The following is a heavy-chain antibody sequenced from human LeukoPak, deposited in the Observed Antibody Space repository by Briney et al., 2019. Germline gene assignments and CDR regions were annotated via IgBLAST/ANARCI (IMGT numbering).Heavy chain of an antibody. Sequence: PGGSLRLSCAASGFTFSSYSMNWVRQAPGKGLEWVSSIGSSSSYIYYADSVKGRFTISRDNAKNSLYLQMNSLRAEDTAVYYCARDPGWEQWQNWFDPWGQGTLVTVSS. D-gene: IGHD6-19*01. CDR2: IGSSSSYI. CDR3: ARDPGWEQWQNWFDP. J-gene: IGHJ5*02. CDR1: GFTFSSYS. V-gene: IGHV3-21*01.